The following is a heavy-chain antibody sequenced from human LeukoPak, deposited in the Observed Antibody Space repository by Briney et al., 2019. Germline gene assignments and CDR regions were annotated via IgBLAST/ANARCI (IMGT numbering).Heavy chain of an antibody. CDR3: ARVSPKLYFDQTDAFDI. V-gene: IGHV4-59*01. J-gene: IGHJ3*02. CDR2: IYYSGST. CDR1: GGSISSYY. Sequence: SETLSLTCTVSGGSISSYYWSWIRQPPGKGLEWIGYIYYSGSTNYNPSLKSRFTISLDTSKNQFSLKLSSVTAADTAVYYCARVSPKLYFDQTDAFDIWGQGTMVTVSS. D-gene: IGHD3-9*01.